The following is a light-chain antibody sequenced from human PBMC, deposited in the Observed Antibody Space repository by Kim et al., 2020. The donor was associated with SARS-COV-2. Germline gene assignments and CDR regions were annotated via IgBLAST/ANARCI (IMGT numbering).Light chain of an antibody. CDR1: SLRSYY. Sequence: SSELTQDPAVSVALGQTVKITCQGYSLRSYYASWYQQKPGQAPILVIYGRNNRPSGIPDRFSGSSSVNTASLTITGAQAEDEADYYCNSRDSTGKRWVFG. CDR2: GRN. J-gene: IGLJ1*01. V-gene: IGLV3-19*01. CDR3: NSRDSTGKRWV.